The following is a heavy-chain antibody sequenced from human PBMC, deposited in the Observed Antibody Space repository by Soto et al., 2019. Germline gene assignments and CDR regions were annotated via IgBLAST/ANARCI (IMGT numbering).Heavy chain of an antibody. CDR1: GGTFSTYP. CDR2: IIPFFGTP. V-gene: IGHV1-69*01. J-gene: IGHJ5*02. CDR3: ARDRHCGGDCYTGWFDP. Sequence: QVQLVQSGAEVKKPGSSVKVSCKASGGTFSTYPISWVRQAPGQGLEWMGGIIPFFGTPHYAQKFQGRVTIIADASTNTAHMELSSLRSEDTAIYYCARDRHCGGDCYTGWFDPWGQGTLVTVSS. D-gene: IGHD2-21*02.